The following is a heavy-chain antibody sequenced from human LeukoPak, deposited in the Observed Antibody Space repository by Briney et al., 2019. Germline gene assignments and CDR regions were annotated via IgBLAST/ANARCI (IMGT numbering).Heavy chain of an antibody. CDR3: ARAYYDILTGYGPNNWFDP. V-gene: IGHV4-4*02. J-gene: IGHJ5*02. D-gene: IGHD3-9*01. CDR2: IYHSGST. CDR1: GGSISSSNW. Sequence: SETLSLTCAVSGGSISSSNWWSWVRQPPGKGLEWIGEIYHSGSTNYNPSLKSRVTISVDKSKNQFSLQLNSVTPEDTAVYYCARAYYDILTGYGPNNWFDPWGQGTLVTVSS.